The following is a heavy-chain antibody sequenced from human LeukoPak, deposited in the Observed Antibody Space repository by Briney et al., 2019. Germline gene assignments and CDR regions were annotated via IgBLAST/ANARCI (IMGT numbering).Heavy chain of an antibody. CDR3: ARDPYSGNYGNDYYYYMDV. D-gene: IGHD1-26*01. CDR2: ISSSSSYI. CDR1: GFTFSSYS. J-gene: IGHJ6*03. Sequence: GGSLRLSCAASGFTFSSYSMNWVRQAPGKGLEWVSSISSSSSYIYYVDSVKGRFTISRDNAKNSLYLQMDSLGPDDTAVYYCARDPYSGNYGNDYYYYMDVWGKGTTVTISS. V-gene: IGHV3-21*01.